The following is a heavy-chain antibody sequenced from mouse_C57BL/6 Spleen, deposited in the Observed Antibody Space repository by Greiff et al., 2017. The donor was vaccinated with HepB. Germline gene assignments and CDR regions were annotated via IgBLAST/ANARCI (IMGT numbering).Heavy chain of an antibody. CDR2: IDPSDSYT. J-gene: IGHJ4*01. Sequence: QVQLQQPGAELVRPGTSVKLSCKASGYTFTSYWMHWVKQRPGQGLEWIGVIDPSDSYTNYNQKFKGKATLTVDTSSSTAYMQLSSLTSEDSAVYYCARCPYDPSPMDYWGQGTSVTVSS. CDR1: GYTFTSYW. D-gene: IGHD2-3*01. V-gene: IGHV1-59*01. CDR3: ARCPYDPSPMDY.